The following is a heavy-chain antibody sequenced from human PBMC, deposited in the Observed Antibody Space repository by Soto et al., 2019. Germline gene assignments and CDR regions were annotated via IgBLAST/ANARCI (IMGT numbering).Heavy chain of an antibody. V-gene: IGHV3-33*01. J-gene: IGHJ3*02. Sequence: QVQLVESGGGVVQPGRSLRLSCAASGFTFRNYAMHWVRQAPGKGLEWVAVIWNDGSNVYYTDSVKGRFTLSRDNSMNTLILQMNSLRAEDTAVYYCARDSGDWELFFAFDIWGQGTMVTVSS. D-gene: IGHD1-26*01. CDR2: IWNDGSNV. CDR1: GFTFRNYA. CDR3: ARDSGDWELFFAFDI.